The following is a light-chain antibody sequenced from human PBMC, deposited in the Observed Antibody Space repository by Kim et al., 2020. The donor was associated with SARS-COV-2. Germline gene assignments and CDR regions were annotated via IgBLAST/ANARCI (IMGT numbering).Light chain of an antibody. V-gene: IGKV3-11*01. J-gene: IGKJ4*01. CDR3: QQRSDWPPVT. CDR2: DSS. Sequence: LSPGERATLSCRARRSVSTYLGWYQQKPGQAPRLLIYDSSTRAPGIPARFVGSGSGTDFTLTITSLDPEDFAIYYCQQRSDWPPVTFGGGTRVEI. CDR1: RSVSTY.